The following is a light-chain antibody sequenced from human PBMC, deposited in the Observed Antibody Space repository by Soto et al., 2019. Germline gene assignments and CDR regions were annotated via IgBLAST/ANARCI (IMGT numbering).Light chain of an antibody. Sequence: EIVLTQSPGTLSLSPGERATVSCRASQSVSSSYLAWYQQKPGQAPRLLLYGASSRATGIPDRFSGSGSGPDFTLTISRLESEDFAVYYCQQYGSSPWTFDQGTKVEIK. J-gene: IGKJ1*01. CDR1: QSVSSSY. CDR2: GAS. CDR3: QQYGSSPWT. V-gene: IGKV3-20*01.